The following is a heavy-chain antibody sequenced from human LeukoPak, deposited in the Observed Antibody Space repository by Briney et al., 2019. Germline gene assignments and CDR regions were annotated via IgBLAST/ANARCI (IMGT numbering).Heavy chain of an antibody. CDR2: INHSGST. D-gene: IGHD4-4*01. CDR1: GGSFSGYY. J-gene: IGHJ4*02. CDR3: ARVYSNYIDY. Sequence: PSETLSLTCAVYGGSFSGYYWSWIRQPPGKGLEWIGEINHSGSTNYNPSLKSRVTISVDTSKNQFSLKLSSVTAADTAVYYCARVYSNYIDYWGQRTLVTVSS. V-gene: IGHV4-34*01.